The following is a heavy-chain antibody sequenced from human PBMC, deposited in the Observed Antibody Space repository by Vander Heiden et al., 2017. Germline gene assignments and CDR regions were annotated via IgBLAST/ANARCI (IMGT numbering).Heavy chain of an antibody. Sequence: QVQLQESGPGLVKPSETLSLTCTVSGDSVSSGRYYWTWIRQPPGKGLEWIGYIYNSGDTNYNPSLESRVSISADTSKNQFSLKLGSVTAADTAVYYCARLNFNWFDPWGQGTLVTVSS. V-gene: IGHV4-61*01. CDR3: ARLNFNWFDP. J-gene: IGHJ5*02. CDR2: IYNSGDT. CDR1: GDSVSSGRYY.